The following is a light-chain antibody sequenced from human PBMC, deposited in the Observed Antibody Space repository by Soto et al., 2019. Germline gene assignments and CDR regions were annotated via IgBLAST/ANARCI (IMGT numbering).Light chain of an antibody. V-gene: IGKV1-39*01. CDR1: QSVNRY. Sequence: DIQMTQSPSSLSASLGDRVTITCRASQSVNRYLIWYQQQPGRAPKVLIYAASSLQSGVPSRFSGNGSWTDFTRTITSLQPEDFATYFCQQTYRPAYTFAQGTRLEIK. CDR3: QQTYRPAYT. CDR2: AAS. J-gene: IGKJ2*01.